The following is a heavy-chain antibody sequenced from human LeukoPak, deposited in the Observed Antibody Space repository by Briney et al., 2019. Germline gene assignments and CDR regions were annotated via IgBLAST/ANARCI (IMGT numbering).Heavy chain of an antibody. J-gene: IGHJ5*02. Sequence: GGSLRLSCAASGFPFSSHAMSWVRQPPGKGLEWVAAISNGKTYYADSVRGRFAISRDDSTNTVYLHMNSLRDEDTALYHCVREAGYCAPVCVKTTSFDPWGQGTLVTVSS. CDR2: ISNGKT. CDR1: GFPFSSHA. CDR3: VREAGYCAPVCVKTTSFDP. V-gene: IGHV3-23*01. D-gene: IGHD2-15*01.